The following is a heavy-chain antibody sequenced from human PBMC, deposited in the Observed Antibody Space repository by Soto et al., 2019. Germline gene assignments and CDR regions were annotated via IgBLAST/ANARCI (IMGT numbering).Heavy chain of an antibody. V-gene: IGHV1-69*04. D-gene: IGHD2-8*01. CDR1: GGTFSSYT. J-gene: IGHJ6*03. CDR3: ARDDGLQPDYYYYMDV. Sequence: SVKVSCKASGGTFSSYTISCVRQAPGQGLEWMGRIIPILGIANYAQKFQGRVTITADKSTSTAYMELSSLRSEDTAVYYCARDDGLQPDYYYYMDVWGKGTTVTVSS. CDR2: IIPILGIA.